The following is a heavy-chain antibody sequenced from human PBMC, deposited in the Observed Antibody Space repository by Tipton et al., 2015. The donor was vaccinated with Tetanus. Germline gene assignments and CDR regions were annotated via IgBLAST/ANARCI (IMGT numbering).Heavy chain of an antibody. CDR3: ARWGVLGLQHYLDY. CDR2: ISFDGIRE. J-gene: IGHJ4*02. V-gene: IGHV3-30*03. CDR1: EFLFSSFD. Sequence: SLRLSCVASEFLFSSFDMHWVRQAPGKGLEWVALISFDGIREYYADSVKGRFTVSRDNSKDTVYLQMNSLRPEDTAVYYCARWGVLGLQHYLDYWGQGTLVTVSS. D-gene: IGHD1-1*01.